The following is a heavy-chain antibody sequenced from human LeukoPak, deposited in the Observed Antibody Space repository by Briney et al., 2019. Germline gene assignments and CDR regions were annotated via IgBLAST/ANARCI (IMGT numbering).Heavy chain of an antibody. D-gene: IGHD4-17*01. CDR2: ISSSSSTT. V-gene: IGHV3-48*01. Sequence: GGSLSLSCAASGFTFSSYSMNWVRQAPGKGLEWVSYISSSSSTTYYADSVKGRFTISRDNAKNSLYLQMNSLRAEDTAVYYCARDSDYGDYPYFDYWGQGTLVTVSS. CDR1: GFTFSSYS. CDR3: ARDSDYGDYPYFDY. J-gene: IGHJ4*02.